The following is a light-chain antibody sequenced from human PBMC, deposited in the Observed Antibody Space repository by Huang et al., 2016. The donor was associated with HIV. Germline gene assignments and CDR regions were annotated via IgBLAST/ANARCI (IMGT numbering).Light chain of an antibody. CDR1: QSISTN. CDR2: CGS. V-gene: IGKV3-15*01. CDR3: QQYNNWPST. Sequence: IVMTQSPATLSVSPGDRATLSCSVGQSISTNLAWYQQKPGQAPRLLITCGSTRATGIPARFSGSGSGTVFTLSISSLQSEDSAVYYCQQYNNWPSTFGGGTKVEIK. J-gene: IGKJ4*01.